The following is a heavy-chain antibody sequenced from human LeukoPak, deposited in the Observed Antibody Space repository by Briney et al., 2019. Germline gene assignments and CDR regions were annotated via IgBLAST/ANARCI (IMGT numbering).Heavy chain of an antibody. CDR1: GYTFTIYY. V-gene: IGHV1-46*01. Sequence: ASVTVSFKASGYTFTIYYMHWVRQAPGQGREWMGIINPSGGSASYAQKFQGRVTMTRDTSTSTVYMELSSLRSEDTAVYYCARVSGDGYNDYWGQGTLVTVSS. CDR2: INPSGGSA. D-gene: IGHD5-24*01. CDR3: ARVSGDGYNDY. J-gene: IGHJ4*02.